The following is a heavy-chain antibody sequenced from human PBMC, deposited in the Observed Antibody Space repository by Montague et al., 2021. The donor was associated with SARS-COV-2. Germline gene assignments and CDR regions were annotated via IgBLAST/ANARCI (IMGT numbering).Heavy chain of an antibody. CDR3: ARGGTVTTFFAPKRTRRYNWFDP. Sequence: SETLSLTCAVYGGPFSNYYWSWIRQPPGKGLEWIGEINHSGSTXXXPSXXXRATISVDTSKNQFSLKLSSVTAADTAVYYCARGGTVTTFFAPKRTRRYNWFDPWGQGTLVTVSS. CDR1: GGPFSNYY. CDR2: INHSGST. J-gene: IGHJ5*02. V-gene: IGHV4-34*01. D-gene: IGHD4-17*01.